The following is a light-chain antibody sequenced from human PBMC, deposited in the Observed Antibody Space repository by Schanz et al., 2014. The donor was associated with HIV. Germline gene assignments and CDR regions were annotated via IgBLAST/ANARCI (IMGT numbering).Light chain of an antibody. Sequence: EIVLTQSPATLSLSPGERATLSCRASQSVSSNLAWYQQKPGQPPRLLIYGASTRATGIPARFSGSGSGTEFTLTISSLQSEDFAVYYCQQYNNWPITFGQGTRLEIK. J-gene: IGKJ5*01. V-gene: IGKV3-15*01. CDR3: QQYNNWPIT. CDR1: QSVSSN. CDR2: GAS.